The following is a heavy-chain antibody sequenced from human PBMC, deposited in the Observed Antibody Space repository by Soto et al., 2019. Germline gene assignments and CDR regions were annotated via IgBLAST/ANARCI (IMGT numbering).Heavy chain of an antibody. D-gene: IGHD3-22*01. V-gene: IGHV3-48*01. CDR1: GFTLRNYG. J-gene: IGHJ3*01. CDR3: AREQLYYNDISGRPLNAFDV. Sequence: PGGSLRLSCAASGFTLRNYGMNWVRQAPGKGLEWVSYIGIGSSTKYYADSVKGRFTISRDNAKNSLYLQMNSLRAEDTAVYYCAREQLYYNDISGRPLNAFDVWGQGTMVTVSS. CDR2: IGIGSSTK.